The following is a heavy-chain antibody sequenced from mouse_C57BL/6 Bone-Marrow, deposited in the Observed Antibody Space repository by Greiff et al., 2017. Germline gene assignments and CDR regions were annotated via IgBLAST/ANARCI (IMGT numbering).Heavy chain of an antibody. CDR3: ARSGPLGRSFDY. Sequence: QVQLQQPGAELVKPGASVKMSCKASGYTFTSYWITWVTQRPGPGLEWIGDIYPTSGRTNDNAKFKSKAILTVDTSSNTAYMQLSSLTSEDSAVFYCARSGPLGRSFDYWGQGTTLTVSS. V-gene: IGHV1-55*01. D-gene: IGHD4-1*01. CDR2: IYPTSGRT. CDR1: GYTFTSYW. J-gene: IGHJ2*01.